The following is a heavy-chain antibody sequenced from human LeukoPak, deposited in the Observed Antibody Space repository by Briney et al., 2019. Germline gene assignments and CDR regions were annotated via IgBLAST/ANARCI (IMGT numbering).Heavy chain of an antibody. CDR3: ARDWTVAVAGTDY. CDR2: ISSNGGST. J-gene: IGHJ4*02. Sequence: GGSLRLSCAASGFTFSSYAMHRVRQAPGKGLEYVSAISSNGGSTYYANSVKGRFTISRDNSKNTLYPQMGSLRAEDMAVYYCARDWTVAVAGTDYWGQGTLVTVSS. V-gene: IGHV3-64*01. CDR1: GFTFSSYA. D-gene: IGHD6-19*01.